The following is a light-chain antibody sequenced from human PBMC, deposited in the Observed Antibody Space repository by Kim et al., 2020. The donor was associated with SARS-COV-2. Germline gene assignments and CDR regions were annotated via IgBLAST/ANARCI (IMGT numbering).Light chain of an antibody. CDR1: SLRSYY. J-gene: IGLJ2*01. V-gene: IGLV3-19*01. CDR3: NSRDSNDNVV. Sequence: SSELTQDPAVSVALGQTVRITCQGDSLRSYYASWYQQKPGQAPILVIYGKNNRPAGIPERFSCSSSGNTASLTITGTQAGEEDDYYCNSRDSNDNVVFGGGTQLTVL. CDR2: GKN.